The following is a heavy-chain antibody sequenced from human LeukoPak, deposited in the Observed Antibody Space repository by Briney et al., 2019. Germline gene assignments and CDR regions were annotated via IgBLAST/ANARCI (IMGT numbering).Heavy chain of an antibody. CDR1: GFTFDDYG. D-gene: IGHD3-16*01. Sequence: GGSLRLSCAASGFTFDDYGMSWVRQAPGKGLEWVSGINWNGGSTGYADSVKGRFTISRDNAKNTLYLQVNSLRAEDTAVYYCARIRGGYYSDYWGQGTLVTVSS. V-gene: IGHV3-20*04. J-gene: IGHJ4*02. CDR2: INWNGGST. CDR3: ARIRGGYYSDY.